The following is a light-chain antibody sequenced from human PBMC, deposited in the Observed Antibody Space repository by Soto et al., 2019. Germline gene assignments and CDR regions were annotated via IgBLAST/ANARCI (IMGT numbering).Light chain of an antibody. CDR1: SSDVGGYNY. Sequence: QLVLTQPASVSGSPGQSITISCTGTSSDVGGYNYVSWYQQHPGKAPKLMIYDVSNRPSGVSNRVSGSKSGNTASLTISGLQAEDEADYYCSSYTSSSTLVVFGGGTKLTVL. CDR2: DVS. V-gene: IGLV2-14*01. J-gene: IGLJ2*01. CDR3: SSYTSSSTLVV.